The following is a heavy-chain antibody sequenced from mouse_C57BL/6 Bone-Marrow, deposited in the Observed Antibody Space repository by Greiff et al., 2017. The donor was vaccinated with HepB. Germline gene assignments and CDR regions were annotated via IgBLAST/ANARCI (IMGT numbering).Heavy chain of an antibody. CDR1: GYTFTSYW. J-gene: IGHJ3*01. Sequence: VKLQQPGVELVKPGASVKLSCKASGYTFTSYWMQWVKQRPGQGLEWIGEIDPSDSYTNYNQKFKGKATLTVDTSSSTAYMQLSSLTSEDSAVYYCARYRGRFAYWGQGTLVTVSA. CDR2: IDPSDSYT. D-gene: IGHD3-1*01. V-gene: IGHV1-50*01. CDR3: ARYRGRFAY.